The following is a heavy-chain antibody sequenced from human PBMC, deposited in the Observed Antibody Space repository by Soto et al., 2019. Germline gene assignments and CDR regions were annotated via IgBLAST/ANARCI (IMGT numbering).Heavy chain of an antibody. V-gene: IGHV3-48*02. D-gene: IGHD3-10*01. Sequence: GGSLRLSCAASGFTFGSYSMNWVRQAPGKGLEWVSYIDSSSSNKHYADSVKGRFTISRDNAKNALYLQMSSLRDEDTALYYCAKDLPEELLPTCFDSWGPGTLVTVSS. CDR1: GFTFGSYS. CDR3: AKDLPEELLPTCFDS. CDR2: IDSSSSNK. J-gene: IGHJ5*01.